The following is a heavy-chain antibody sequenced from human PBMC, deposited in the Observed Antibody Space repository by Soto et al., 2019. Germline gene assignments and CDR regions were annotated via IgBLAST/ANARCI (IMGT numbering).Heavy chain of an antibody. CDR3: VKEVEGFDY. CDR1: GFAFSNAW. CDR2: IKSKTDGGTT. V-gene: IGHV3-15*07. D-gene: IGHD1-1*01. J-gene: IGHJ4*02. Sequence: PGGSLRLSCAASGFAFSNAWINWVRQAPGKGLEWVGRIKSKTDGGTTDFAAPVRGRFAISRDNAENSLYLQMNSLRAEDTAVYYCVKEVEGFDYWGQGTLVTVSS.